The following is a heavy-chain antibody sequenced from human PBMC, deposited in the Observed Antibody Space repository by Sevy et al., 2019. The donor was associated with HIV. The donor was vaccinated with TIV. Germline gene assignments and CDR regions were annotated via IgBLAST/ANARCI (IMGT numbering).Heavy chain of an antibody. CDR3: ARPSDVLVVYQGAFDI. D-gene: IGHD2-8*02. J-gene: IGHJ3*02. Sequence: GGSLRLSCAASGFTFSSYWMHWVRQAPGKGLVWVSHINSDGSSTSYADSVKGRFTISRDNAKNTLYLQMNSLRAEDTAVYYCARPSDVLVVYQGAFDIWGQGTMVTVSS. CDR1: GFTFSSYW. V-gene: IGHV3-74*01. CDR2: INSDGSST.